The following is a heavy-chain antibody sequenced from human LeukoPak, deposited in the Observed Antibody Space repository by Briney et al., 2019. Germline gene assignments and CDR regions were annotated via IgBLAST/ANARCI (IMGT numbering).Heavy chain of an antibody. Sequence: GESLKISCQVSGYSFINYWIGWVRQMPGKGLESMGIIYPADSDTTYSPSFQGQVTISADKSISTVYLQWSSLKASDTAMYYCARLYYGSGSYLTGVDYWGQGTLVTVSS. V-gene: IGHV5-51*01. CDR3: ARLYYGSGSYLTGVDY. CDR1: GYSFINYW. J-gene: IGHJ4*02. CDR2: IYPADSDT. D-gene: IGHD3-10*01.